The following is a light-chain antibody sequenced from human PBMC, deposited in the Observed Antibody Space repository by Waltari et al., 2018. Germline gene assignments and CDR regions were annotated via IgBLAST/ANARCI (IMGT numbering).Light chain of an antibody. CDR1: ILGSKY. Sequence: SSELTQPPSVSVSPGQTASITCSGDILGSKYASWYQHKPGQSPLLVIYQDINRPSGIPERFPGSKSGNTATLTISGTQAMDDADYYCQALGSNRWVFGGGTKLTVL. CDR3: QALGSNRWV. CDR2: QDI. V-gene: IGLV3-1*01. J-gene: IGLJ3*02.